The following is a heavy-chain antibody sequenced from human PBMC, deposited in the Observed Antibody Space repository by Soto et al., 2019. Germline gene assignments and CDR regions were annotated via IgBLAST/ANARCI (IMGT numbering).Heavy chain of an antibody. J-gene: IGHJ5*02. CDR1: GFTFNNYA. CDR2: ISGSGGST. D-gene: IGHD3-3*01. V-gene: IGHV3-23*01. Sequence: VSLRLSCAASGFTFNNYAMNCVRQAPGKGLEWVSAISGSGGSTNYADSVKGRFTISRDNSKNTLYLQMNTLRAEDTAVYYCAKDGGDFWSGYSRLNYFDPWGQGTLVTVSS. CDR3: AKDGGDFWSGYSRLNYFDP.